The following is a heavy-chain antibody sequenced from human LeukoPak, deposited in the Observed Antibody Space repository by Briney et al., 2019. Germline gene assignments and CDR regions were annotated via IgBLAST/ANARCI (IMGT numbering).Heavy chain of an antibody. CDR3: ARDKRGLFDY. Sequence: PSETLSLTCTVSGVSISSYYWSWIRQPPGKGLEWIGYIYYSGSTYYNPSLKSRVTISVDTSKNQFSLKLSSVTAADTAVYYCARDKRGLFDYWGQGTLVTVSS. CDR2: IYYSGST. CDR1: GVSISSYY. V-gene: IGHV4-59*06. J-gene: IGHJ4*02. D-gene: IGHD5-24*01.